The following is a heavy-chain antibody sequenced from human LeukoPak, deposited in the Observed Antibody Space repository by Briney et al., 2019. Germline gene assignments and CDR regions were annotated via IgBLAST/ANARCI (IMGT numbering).Heavy chain of an antibody. D-gene: IGHD5-12*01. V-gene: IGHV3-33*01. CDR2: IWYDGSNK. CDR1: GFTFSSYG. CDR3: ARGKRGSGYRPSAFDI. Sequence: HSGGSLRLSCAASGFTFSSYGMHWVRQAPGKGLEWVAVIWYDGSNKYYADSVKGRFTISRDNSKNTLYLQMNSLRAEDTAVYYCARGKRGSGYRPSAFDIWGQGTMVTVSS. J-gene: IGHJ3*02.